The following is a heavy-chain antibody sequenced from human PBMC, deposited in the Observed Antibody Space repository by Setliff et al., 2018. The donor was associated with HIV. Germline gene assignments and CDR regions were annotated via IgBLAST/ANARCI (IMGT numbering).Heavy chain of an antibody. D-gene: IGHD6-13*01. Sequence: SETLSLTCTVSGGSISFGCYYWSWIRQPAGKGLEWIGRMHTSGSTSYSPSLKNRVTISIDTSKNQFSLELTSLIAADTAVYYCAREECTSWPRVHYWGQGALVTVSS. CDR3: AREECTSWPRVHY. J-gene: IGHJ4*02. CDR1: GGSISFGCYY. V-gene: IGHV4-61*02. CDR2: MHTSGST.